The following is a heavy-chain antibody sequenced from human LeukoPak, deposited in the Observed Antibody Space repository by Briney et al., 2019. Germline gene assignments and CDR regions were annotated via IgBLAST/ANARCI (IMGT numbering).Heavy chain of an antibody. J-gene: IGHJ4*02. CDR2: ISGNGGGT. CDR1: GFTFTNYA. D-gene: IGHD2-15*01. CDR3: AKSLIAATGDGY. Sequence: GGSLRLSCAASGFTFTNYAMTWARQAPGKGLEWVSSISGNGGGTFYADPVKGRFTISRDNSKNTPYLQMNSLRAEDTAVYYCAKSLIAATGDGYWGQGTLVTVSS. V-gene: IGHV3-23*01.